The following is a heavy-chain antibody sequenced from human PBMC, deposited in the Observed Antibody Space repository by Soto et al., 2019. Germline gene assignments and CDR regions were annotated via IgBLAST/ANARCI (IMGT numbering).Heavy chain of an antibody. J-gene: IGHJ4*02. CDR3: AKEEDIVVVVATELDY. CDR2: ISGSGGST. CDR1: GFTFSSYA. Sequence: PGGSLRLSCAASGFTFSSYAMSWVRQAPGKGLEWVSAISGSGGSTYYADSVKGRFTISRDNSKNTLYLQMNSLRAEDTAVYYCAKEEDIVVVVATELDYWGQGTLVTVSS. D-gene: IGHD2-15*01. V-gene: IGHV3-23*01.